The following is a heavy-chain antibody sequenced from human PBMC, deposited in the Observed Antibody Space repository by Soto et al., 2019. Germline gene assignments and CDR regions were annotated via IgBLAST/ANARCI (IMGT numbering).Heavy chain of an antibody. Sequence: GGSLRLSCVASGFTFSSYGMYWVRQAPGKGPDWVAVIWYDGSNKYYADSVKGRFTISRDNSKNTLYLQMNSLRAEDTAVYYCAKSDVPTIAAPDYWGQGDPVTVSS. CDR1: GFTFSSYG. D-gene: IGHD5-12*01. V-gene: IGHV3-33*06. CDR3: AKSDVPTIAAPDY. J-gene: IGHJ4*02. CDR2: IWYDGSNK.